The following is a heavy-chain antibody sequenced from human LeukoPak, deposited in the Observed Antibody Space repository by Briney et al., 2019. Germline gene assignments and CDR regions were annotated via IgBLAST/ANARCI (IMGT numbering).Heavy chain of an antibody. J-gene: IGHJ4*02. CDR3: AKDLWAIAGPTYLDF. Sequence: GGSLRLSCAASGFTFSNYGMHWVRQAPGKGLEWVAFTFYDGRSKHYADSVKGRFTISRDDSKNTLYLQMDSLIPEDTAVYYCAKDLWAIAGPTYLDFWGQGALVTVSS. V-gene: IGHV3-30*02. CDR1: GFTFSNYG. D-gene: IGHD2-21*01. CDR2: TFYDGRSK.